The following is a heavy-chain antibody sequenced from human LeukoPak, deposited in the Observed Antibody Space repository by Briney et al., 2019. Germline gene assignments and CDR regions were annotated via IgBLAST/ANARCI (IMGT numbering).Heavy chain of an antibody. Sequence: GASVKVSCKASGYTFTSYGISWVRQAPGQGLEWMGWISAYNGNTNYAQKLQGRVTMTTDTSTSTAYMELRSLRSDDTAVYYCASGSRSSFAYYFDYWGQGTLVTVSS. V-gene: IGHV1-18*01. CDR3: ASGSRSSFAYYFDY. J-gene: IGHJ4*02. D-gene: IGHD6-13*01. CDR2: ISAYNGNT. CDR1: GYTFTSYG.